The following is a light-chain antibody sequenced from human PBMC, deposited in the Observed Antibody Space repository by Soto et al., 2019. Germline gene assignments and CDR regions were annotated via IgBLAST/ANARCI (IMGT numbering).Light chain of an antibody. CDR1: SSNIGAGYNY. CDR2: EVS. CDR3: SSYTSSYIYV. Sequence: QSVLTQPPSVSGAPGQTITISCTGSSSNIGAGYNYVSWYQQYPGKAPSLMIYEVSNRPSGVSDRFSGSKSGNTASLTISGLQAEDEADYYCSSYTSSYIYVFGTGTKVTVL. J-gene: IGLJ1*01. V-gene: IGLV2-14*01.